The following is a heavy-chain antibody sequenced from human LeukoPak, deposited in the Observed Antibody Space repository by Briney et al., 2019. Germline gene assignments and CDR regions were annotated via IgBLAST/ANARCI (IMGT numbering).Heavy chain of an antibody. V-gene: IGHV4-34*01. CDR3: ARARDGHINNWFDP. CDR2: INHSGST. D-gene: IGHD5-24*01. CDR1: GGSFSGYY. J-gene: IGHJ5*02. Sequence: SETLSLTCAVYGGSFSGYYWSWIRQPPGKGLEWIGEINHSGSTNYNPSLKSRVTISVDTSKNQFSLKLSSVTAADTAVYYCARARDGHINNWFDPWGQGTLVTVSS.